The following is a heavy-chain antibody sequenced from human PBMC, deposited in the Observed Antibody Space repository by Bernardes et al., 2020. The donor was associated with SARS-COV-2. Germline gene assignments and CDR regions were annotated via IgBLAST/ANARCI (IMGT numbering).Heavy chain of an antibody. CDR3: AKELNWNHFDY. CDR1: GFSFSSYG. J-gene: IGHJ4*02. V-gene: IGHV3-30*02. CDR2: IHYVGGTT. Sequence: GGSLRLCCVASGFSFSSYGMQWVRQAPGKGLEWVAFIHYVGGTTSYADSVKGRFTISRDNSNSTLYLHMNSLRTDDTAVYYCAKELNWNHFDYWGQGSLVTVSS. D-gene: IGHD1-20*01.